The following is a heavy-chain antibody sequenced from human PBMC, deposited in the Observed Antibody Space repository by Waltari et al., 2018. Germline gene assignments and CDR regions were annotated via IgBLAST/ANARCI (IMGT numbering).Heavy chain of an antibody. CDR1: GFTFRSYW. CDR3: ARTRWFGELWGDAFDI. V-gene: IGHV3-74*01. J-gene: IGHJ3*02. CDR2: INRDGRSQ. Sequence: EVQLVESGGGLVQPGGSLRLSCAASGFTFRSYWMHWVRQAPGKGLVWVSRINRDGRSQSYADSVKGRFTISMDNAKNTLYLQMNSLRAEDTAEYYCARTRWFGELWGDAFDIWGQGTMVTVSS. D-gene: IGHD3-10*01.